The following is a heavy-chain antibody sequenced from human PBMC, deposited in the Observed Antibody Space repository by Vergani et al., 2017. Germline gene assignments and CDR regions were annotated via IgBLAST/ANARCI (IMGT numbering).Heavy chain of an antibody. J-gene: IGHJ1*01. Sequence: QVQLVQSGAEVKKPGASVKISCKASGYTFTSYDINWVRQATGQGLEWMGWMNPNSGNTGYAQKFQGRATMTRNTSISTANMELTSLRSEDTAVYYCARGATNYYDPVNTEEFQHWGQGTLVTVSS. CDR1: GYTFTSYD. CDR2: MNPNSGNT. D-gene: IGHD3-22*01. CDR3: ARGATNYYDPVNTEEFQH. V-gene: IGHV1-8*01.